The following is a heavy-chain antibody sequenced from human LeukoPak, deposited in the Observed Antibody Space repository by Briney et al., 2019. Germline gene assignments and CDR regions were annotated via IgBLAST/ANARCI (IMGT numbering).Heavy chain of an antibody. V-gene: IGHV4-38-2*01. Sequence: SETLSLTCAVSGYSISSGYYWGWIRQPPGKGLEWIGSIYHSGSTYYNPSLESRVTISVDTSKNQFSLKLSSVTAADTAVYYCARGGHYYYGMDVWGKGTTVTVSS. J-gene: IGHJ6*04. CDR2: IYHSGST. CDR3: ARGGHYYYGMDV. CDR1: GYSISSGYY.